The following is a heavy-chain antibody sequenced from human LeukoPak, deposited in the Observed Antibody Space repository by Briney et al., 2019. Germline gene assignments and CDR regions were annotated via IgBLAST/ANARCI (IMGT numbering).Heavy chain of an antibody. Sequence: ASVKVSCKTSGYTFTSYGINWVRQAPGQGLEWMGRISAHNGNANYAQKFQGRVTMTTDTLATTAYMELRSLRSDDTAVYYCARDLERYYDLEGRSGYWGQGTLVTVSS. CDR1: GYTFTSYG. CDR3: ARDLERYYDLEGRSGY. V-gene: IGHV1-18*01. D-gene: IGHD3-3*01. J-gene: IGHJ4*02. CDR2: ISAHNGNA.